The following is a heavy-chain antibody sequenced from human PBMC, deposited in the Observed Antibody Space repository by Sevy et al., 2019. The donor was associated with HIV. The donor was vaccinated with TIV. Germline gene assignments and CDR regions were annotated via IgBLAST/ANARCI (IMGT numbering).Heavy chain of an antibody. D-gene: IGHD3-9*01. J-gene: IGHJ6*02. CDR1: GIIFTSSG. V-gene: IGHV3-30*18. Sequence: GESLKISCVVSGIIFTSSGMHWVRQAPGKGLEWVAVISYHGRDKFYADSVKGRFTISRDNSKNILYLQMNGLRIEDTAVYYCAKDFTGYNGMDVWGQGTIVTVSS. CDR3: AKDFTGYNGMDV. CDR2: ISYHGRDK.